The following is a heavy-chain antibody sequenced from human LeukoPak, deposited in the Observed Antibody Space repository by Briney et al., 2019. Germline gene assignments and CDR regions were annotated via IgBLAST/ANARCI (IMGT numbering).Heavy chain of an antibody. D-gene: IGHD3-22*01. Sequence: PGGSLRLSCAASGFTFRSYSMNWVRQAPGKELEWVSSISSSSSYIYYADSVKGRFTISRDNAKNSLYLQMNSLRAEDTAVYYCARMIKAQWLLLRHDAFDIWGQGTMVTVSS. CDR2: ISSSSSYI. J-gene: IGHJ3*02. V-gene: IGHV3-21*01. CDR3: ARMIKAQWLLLRHDAFDI. CDR1: GFTFRSYS.